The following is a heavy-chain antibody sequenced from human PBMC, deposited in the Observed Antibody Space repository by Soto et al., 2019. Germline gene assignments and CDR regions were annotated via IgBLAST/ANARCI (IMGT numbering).Heavy chain of an antibody. CDR2: IYPGDSDT. V-gene: IGHV5-51*01. Sequence: LGESLKISCKGSGYSFTSYWIGWVRQMPGKGLEWMGIIYPGDSDTRYSPSFQGQVTISADKSISTAYLQWSSLKASDTAMYYCARHDESLSDSSSLRYYYGMDVWGQGTTVTASS. CDR1: GYSFTSYW. D-gene: IGHD6-13*01. CDR3: ARHDESLSDSSSLRYYYGMDV. J-gene: IGHJ6*02.